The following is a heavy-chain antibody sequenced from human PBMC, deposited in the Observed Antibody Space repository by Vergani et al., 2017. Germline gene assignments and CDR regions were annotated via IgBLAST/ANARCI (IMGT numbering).Heavy chain of an antibody. D-gene: IGHD5-24*01. CDR1: GFTFSNYA. J-gene: IGHJ4*02. V-gene: IGHV3-23*04. CDR3: AKGLDLEDS. CDR2: ISDSGINT. Sequence: EVQLVESGGGLVQPGGSLRLSCAASGFTFSNYAMSWVRQTPGKGLEWVSSISDSGINTYYADSVKGRFTISRDNSKNTLYLQVNSLRAEDTAIYYCAKGLDLEDSWGQGSLVTVSS.